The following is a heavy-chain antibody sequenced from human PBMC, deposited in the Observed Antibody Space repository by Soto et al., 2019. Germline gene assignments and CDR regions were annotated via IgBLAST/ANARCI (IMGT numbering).Heavy chain of an antibody. V-gene: IGHV1-69*13. CDR1: GGTFSSYA. CDR3: ARDPTYYYDSSGYRYYYGMYV. J-gene: IGHJ6*02. CDR2: VIPIFCTA. Sequence: SVKVSCKGSGGTFSSYAISWVRQAPGQGLEWMGGVIPIFCTANYAQKLQGRDTITADESTNTAYMELSSLRSEDTAVYYCARDPTYYYDSSGYRYYYGMYVWGQGTTVTVSS. D-gene: IGHD3-22*01.